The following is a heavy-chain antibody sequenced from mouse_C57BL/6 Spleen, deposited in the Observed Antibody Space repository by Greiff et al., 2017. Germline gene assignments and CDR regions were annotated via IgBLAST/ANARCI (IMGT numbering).Heavy chain of an antibody. CDR2: IRLKSDNYAT. CDR1: GFTFSNYW. Sequence: EVQVVESGGGLVQPGGSMKLSCVASGFTFSNYWMNWVRQSPEKGLEWVAQIRLKSDNYATHYAESVKGRFTISRDDSKSSVYLQMNNLRAEDTGIYYCTGPYYYGSLFDDWGQGTTLTVSS. D-gene: IGHD1-1*01. V-gene: IGHV6-3*01. J-gene: IGHJ2*01. CDR3: TGPYYYGSLFDD.